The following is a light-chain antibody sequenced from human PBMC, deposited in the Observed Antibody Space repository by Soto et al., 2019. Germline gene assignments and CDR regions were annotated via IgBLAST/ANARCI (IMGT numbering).Light chain of an antibody. J-gene: IGKJ1*01. CDR2: GAS. V-gene: IGKV3-20*01. CDR1: QSVSSSY. Sequence: EIVLTQSPGTLSLSPGERATLSCRASQSVSSSYLAWYQQKPGQAPRLLIYGASSRATGFPDRFSGSESGTDFTLTISRLEPEDFAVYYCQQYGSSPRTLGQGPKVEIK. CDR3: QQYGSSPRT.